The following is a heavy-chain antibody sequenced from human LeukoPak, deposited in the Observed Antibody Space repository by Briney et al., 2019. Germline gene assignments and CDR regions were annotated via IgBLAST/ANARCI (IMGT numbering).Heavy chain of an antibody. J-gene: IGHJ3*02. CDR1: GFLFEDYG. V-gene: IGHV3-20*04. CDR2: INWNGGST. CDR3: AGVGVGATYDALYI. D-gene: IGHD1-26*01. Sequence: GGSLRLSCAASGFLFEDYGMSWVPQAPGKGLEWVSGINWNGGSTGYADSVKGRFTISRDNAKNSLYLQMNSRRAEDTALYYCAGVGVGATYDALYIWGQGTMVSLSS.